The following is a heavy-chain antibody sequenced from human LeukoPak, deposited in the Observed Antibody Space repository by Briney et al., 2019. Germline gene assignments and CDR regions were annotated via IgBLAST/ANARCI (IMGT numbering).Heavy chain of an antibody. J-gene: IGHJ4*02. CDR2: IIPIFGTV. Sequence: ASVKVSCKASGGTFSNYGISWVRQAPGQGLEWMGGIIPIFGTVNYAQKFQGRLTATADKSTTTAYMELGSLRSEDTAVYYCARDLRDGYNWGPFDYWGQGTLVTVSS. CDR1: GGTFSNYG. D-gene: IGHD5-24*01. CDR3: ARDLRDGYNWGPFDY. V-gene: IGHV1-69*06.